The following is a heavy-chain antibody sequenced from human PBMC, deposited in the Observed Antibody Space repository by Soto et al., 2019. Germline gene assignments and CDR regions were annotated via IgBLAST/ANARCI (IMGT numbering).Heavy chain of an antibody. CDR2: IYYSGST. CDR1: GGSISSSSYY. D-gene: IGHD5-18*01. J-gene: IGHJ6*02. Sequence: SETLSLTCTVSGGSISSSSYYWGWIRQPPGKGLEWIGSIYYSGSTYYNPSLKSRVTISVDTSKNQFSLKLSSVTAADTAVYYCARHRGAGPRWIQLWPGGYYYYGMDVWGQGTTVTVSS. CDR3: ARHRGAGPRWIQLWPGGYYYYGMDV. V-gene: IGHV4-39*01.